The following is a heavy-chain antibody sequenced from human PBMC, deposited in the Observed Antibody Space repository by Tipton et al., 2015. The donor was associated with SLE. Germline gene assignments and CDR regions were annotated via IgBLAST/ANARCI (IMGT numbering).Heavy chain of an antibody. D-gene: IGHD6-6*01. V-gene: IGHV3-30*02. Sequence: SLRLSCAASTFTFDDYGMHWVRQAPGKGLEWVAFIRYDGGNKYYADSVEGRFTISRDNYKNTLYLQMNSLRAEDTAVYYCSKVLIAGRFDYWGQGTLVTVSS. CDR3: SKVLIAGRFDY. CDR2: IRYDGGNK. J-gene: IGHJ4*02. CDR1: TFTFDDYG.